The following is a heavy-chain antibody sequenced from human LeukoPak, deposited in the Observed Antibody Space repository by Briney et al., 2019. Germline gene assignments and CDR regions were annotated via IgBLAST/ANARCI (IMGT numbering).Heavy chain of an antibody. CDR1: RFTFSNFH. J-gene: IGHJ4*02. D-gene: IGHD2-2*01. V-gene: IGHV3-48*01. CDR2: ISGGGSSTTI. Sequence: GGSLRLSCAASRFTFSNFHMNWVRQAPGKGLEWVAYISGGGSSTTIYYADSVKGRFTISRDNSKNTLYLQMNSLRAEDTAVYYCAKETYSTSWQLDSWGQGTLVTVSS. CDR3: AKETYSTSWQLDS.